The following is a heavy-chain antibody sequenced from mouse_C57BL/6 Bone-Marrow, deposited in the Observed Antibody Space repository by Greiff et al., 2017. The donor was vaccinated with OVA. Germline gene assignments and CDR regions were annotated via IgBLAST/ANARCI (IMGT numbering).Heavy chain of an antibody. Sequence: EVQGVESGGGLVKPGGSLKLSCAASGFTFSDYGMHWVRQAPEKGLEWVAYISSGSSTIYYADTVKGRFTISRDNAKNTLFLQMTSLRSEDTAMYYCARYYYGSPWFAYWGQGTRVTVSA. V-gene: IGHV5-17*01. D-gene: IGHD1-1*01. CDR3: ARYYYGSPWFAY. J-gene: IGHJ3*01. CDR1: GFTFSDYG. CDR2: ISSGSSTI.